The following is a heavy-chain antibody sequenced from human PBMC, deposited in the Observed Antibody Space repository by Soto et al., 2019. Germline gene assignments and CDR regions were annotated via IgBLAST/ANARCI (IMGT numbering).Heavy chain of an antibody. J-gene: IGHJ4*02. CDR2: INHSGST. Sequence: ETLSLTCAVYGGSFSGYYCSWIRQPPGKGLEWIGEINHSGSTNYNPSLKSRVTISVDTSKNQFSLKLSSVTAADTAVYYCARQRGREDYSGHIVVVPAAIDYWGQGTLVTVSS. CDR3: ARQRGREDYSGHIVVVPAAIDY. V-gene: IGHV4-34*01. D-gene: IGHD2-2*01. CDR1: GGSFSGYY.